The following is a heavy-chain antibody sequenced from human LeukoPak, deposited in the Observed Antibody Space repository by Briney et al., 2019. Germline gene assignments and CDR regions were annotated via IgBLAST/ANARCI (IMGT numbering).Heavy chain of an antibody. CDR3: AKDLSVSGWYPHKNHGMDV. D-gene: IGHD6-19*01. V-gene: IGHV3-23*01. CDR1: GISISSYA. J-gene: IGHJ6*02. CDR2: FSGSGGSI. Sequence: PGGSVRLSCVASGISISSYAMNWVRQAPGKGLEWVSTFSGSGGSIYYADSVKGRFTISRDNSKNTLYLQMNSLRAEDTAVYYCAKDLSVSGWYPHKNHGMDVWGQGTTVTVSS.